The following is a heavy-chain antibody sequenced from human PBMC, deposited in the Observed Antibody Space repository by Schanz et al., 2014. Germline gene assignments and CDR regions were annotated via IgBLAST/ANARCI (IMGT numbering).Heavy chain of an antibody. CDR2: ISPSGGST. D-gene: IGHD2-2*01. J-gene: IGHJ4*02. CDR1: GYSFTTYF. V-gene: IGHV1-46*01. CDR3: GRGGGAYPQKYGMDV. Sequence: QVHLMQSGAEAKKPGASVKVSCKAFGYSFTTYFIHWVRLAPGQGFEWMGLISPSGGSTSYAQKFQGRVPTPRDRSTGTVFRGLGGLTSENTAVMYWGRGGGAYPQKYGMDVWGQGTLVTVSS.